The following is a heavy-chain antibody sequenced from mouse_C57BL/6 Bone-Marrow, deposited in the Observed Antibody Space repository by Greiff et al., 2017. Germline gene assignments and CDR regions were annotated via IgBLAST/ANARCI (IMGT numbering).Heavy chain of an antibody. CDR3: ARGGQYEGSSFGWYFDD. V-gene: IGHV1-47*01. CDR2: FHPYNDDT. Sequence: VQLQQSGADLVKPGASVKISCTASGYTFTTYPIAWMQQNHGKSLEWIGNFHPYNDDTKYNEKFKGKATLTVEKSSSTVYMELSRLTSDDSAVYDRARGGQYEGSSFGWYFDDWGKGTTVTVSS. J-gene: IGHJ1*03. D-gene: IGHD1-1*01. CDR1: GYTFTTYP.